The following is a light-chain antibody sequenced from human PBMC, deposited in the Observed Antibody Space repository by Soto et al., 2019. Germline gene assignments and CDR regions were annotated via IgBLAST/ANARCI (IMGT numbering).Light chain of an antibody. CDR2: TNN. V-gene: IGLV1-44*01. CDR3: AAWDDSLSGYV. CDR1: GSNIGSNA. J-gene: IGLJ1*01. Sequence: QSVLTQPPSASGTPGQRVTISCSGSGSNIGSNAVNWYQQLPGTAPKLLIYTNNQRPSGVPDRFSGSKSGTSGSLAISGFQSEDDADYYCAAWDDSLSGYVFGPGTKVT.